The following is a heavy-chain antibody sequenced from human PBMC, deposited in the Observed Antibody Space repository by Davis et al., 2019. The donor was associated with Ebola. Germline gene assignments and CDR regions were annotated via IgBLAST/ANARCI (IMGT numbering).Heavy chain of an antibody. J-gene: IGHJ6*02. D-gene: IGHD4-17*01. CDR2: IYSGGST. V-gene: IGHV3-66*01. Sequence: GESLKISCATSGFTVSSNYMSWARQAPGKGLEWVSVIYSGGSTYHADSVKGRFTMSRDISKNTLYLEMSSLRGEDTATYYCVKVTLPTVWSYGLDVWGQGTTVTVSS. CDR3: VKVTLPTVWSYGLDV. CDR1: GFTVSSNY.